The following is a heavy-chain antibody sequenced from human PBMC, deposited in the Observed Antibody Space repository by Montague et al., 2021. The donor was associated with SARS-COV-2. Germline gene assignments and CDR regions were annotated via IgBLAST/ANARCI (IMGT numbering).Heavy chain of an antibody. D-gene: IGHD3-9*01. J-gene: IGHJ6*02. CDR2: IYYSGST. V-gene: IGHV4-31*03. Sequence: TLSLTCTVSGGSISSGGYYWSWIRQHPGKGLEWIGYIYYSGSTYYNPSLKSRVTIPVDTSKNQFSLKLSSVTAADTAVYYCARVKTPRYYDILTGYSKYYGMDVWGRGTTVTVSS. CDR3: ARVKTPRYYDILTGYSKYYGMDV. CDR1: GGSISSGGYY.